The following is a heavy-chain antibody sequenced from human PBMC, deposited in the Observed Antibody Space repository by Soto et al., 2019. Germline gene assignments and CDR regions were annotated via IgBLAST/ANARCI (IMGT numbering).Heavy chain of an antibody. CDR1: GGSISSSYYY. CDR2: IYYTGST. Sequence: QLHLQESGPGLVKPSETLSLTCTVSGGSISSSYYYWGWIRQPPGKGLEWIGNIYYTGSTYYIPSLQSRVTISVDTSKNTFSLKLSSVTAADTAVYYCATPRNYRLYYYMDVWGKGTTVAVSS. J-gene: IGHJ6*03. V-gene: IGHV4-39*01. CDR3: ATPRNYRLYYYMDV. D-gene: IGHD1-7*01.